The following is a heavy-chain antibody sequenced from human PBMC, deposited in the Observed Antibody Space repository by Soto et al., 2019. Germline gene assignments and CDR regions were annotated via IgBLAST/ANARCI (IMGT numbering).Heavy chain of an antibody. Sequence: GGSLRLSCAASGFTFSSYSMNWVRQAPGKGLEWVSYISSSSSTIYYADSVKGRFTISRDNAKNSLYLQMNSLRAEDTAVYYCARERCSGGSCGELDYWGQGTLVTVSS. V-gene: IGHV3-48*01. CDR1: GFTFSSYS. D-gene: IGHD2-15*01. CDR2: ISSSSSTI. CDR3: ARERCSGGSCGELDY. J-gene: IGHJ4*02.